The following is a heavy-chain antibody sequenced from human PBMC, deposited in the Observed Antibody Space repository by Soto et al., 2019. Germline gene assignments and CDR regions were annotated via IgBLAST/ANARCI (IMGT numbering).Heavy chain of an antibody. V-gene: IGHV3-11*05. CDR3: ARDADILTGSDAFDI. CDR1: RFTFSDYY. J-gene: IGHJ3*02. Sequence: QVQLVESGGGLVKPGGSLRLSCAASRFTFSDYYMSWIRQAPGKGLEWVSYISSSSTYTNYADSVKGRFTISRDNAKNSRYLQMNSLRAEDTAVYYCARDADILTGSDAFDIWGQGTMVTVSS. CDR2: ISSSSTYT. D-gene: IGHD3-9*01.